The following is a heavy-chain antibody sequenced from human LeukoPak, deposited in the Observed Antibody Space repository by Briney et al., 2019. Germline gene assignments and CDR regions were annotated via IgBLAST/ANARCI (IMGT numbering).Heavy chain of an antibody. V-gene: IGHV3-53*01. D-gene: IGHD3-16*02. CDR2: IYSGGST. CDR1: GFTISSSY. CDR3: ARGPDAVWGSYRHN. J-gene: IGHJ4*02. Sequence: PGGSLRLSCAASGFTISSSYMSWVRQAPGKGLEWVSVIYSGGSTYYADSVKGRFTISRDSSKNTLYLQMDSLRGEDTAVDYCARGPDAVWGSYRHNWGQGTLVTVSS.